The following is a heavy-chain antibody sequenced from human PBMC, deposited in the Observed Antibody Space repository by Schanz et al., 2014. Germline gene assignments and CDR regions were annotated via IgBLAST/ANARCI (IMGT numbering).Heavy chain of an antibody. CDR2: ISGSGSTT. V-gene: IGHV3-23*04. CDR1: GFTFGNYA. J-gene: IGHJ6*02. Sequence: DVQLVDSGGDLVQPGGSLRLSCAASGFTFGNYAMNWVRQAPGKGLEWVSTISGSGSTTYYADSVKGRFTISRDNSRNTLSLQMNSLRAEDTAVYYCTKDTIGYQKPIDVWGRGTTVTVSS. CDR3: TKDTIGYQKPIDV. D-gene: IGHD2-8*01.